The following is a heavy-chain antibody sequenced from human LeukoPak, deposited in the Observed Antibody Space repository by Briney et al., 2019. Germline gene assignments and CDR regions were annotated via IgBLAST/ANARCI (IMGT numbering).Heavy chain of an antibody. D-gene: IGHD4-17*01. CDR2: INPSGGST. CDR3: ARGETVTRPFDY. CDR1: GYTFTDYY. Sequence: GASVKVSCKSSGYTFTDYYMHWVRQAPGQGLEWMGIINPSGGSTSYAQKFQGRVTMTRDMSTSTVYMELSSLRSEDTAVYYCARGETVTRPFDYWGQGTLVTVSS. J-gene: IGHJ4*02. V-gene: IGHV1-46*01.